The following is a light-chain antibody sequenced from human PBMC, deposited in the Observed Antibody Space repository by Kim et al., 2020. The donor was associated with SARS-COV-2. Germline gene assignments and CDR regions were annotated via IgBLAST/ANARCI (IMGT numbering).Light chain of an antibody. Sequence: SYELTQPPSVSVSPGQTARITCSGDKLGDKYACWYQQKTGQSPVLVIYQDSKRPSGIPERFSGSNSGNTATLTISGTQAMDEADYYCQAWDSSTGVFGTGTKVTVL. CDR3: QAWDSSTGV. CDR1: KLGDKY. V-gene: IGLV3-1*01. J-gene: IGLJ1*01. CDR2: QDS.